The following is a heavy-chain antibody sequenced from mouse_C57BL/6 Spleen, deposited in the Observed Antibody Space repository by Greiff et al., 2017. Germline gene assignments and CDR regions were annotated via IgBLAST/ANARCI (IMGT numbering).Heavy chain of an antibody. Sequence: EVKLQESGPELVKPGASVKIPCKASGYTFTDYNMDWVKQSHGKGLEWIGDINPNNGGTIYNQKFKGKATLTVDKSSSTAYMELRSLTSEDTAVYYCARAGYGSSYWYFDVWGTGTTVTVSS. J-gene: IGHJ1*03. CDR3: ARAGYGSSYWYFDV. V-gene: IGHV1-18*01. D-gene: IGHD1-1*01. CDR1: GYTFTDYN. CDR2: INPNNGGT.